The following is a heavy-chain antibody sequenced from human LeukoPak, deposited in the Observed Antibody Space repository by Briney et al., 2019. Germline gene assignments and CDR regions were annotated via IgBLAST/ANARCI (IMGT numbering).Heavy chain of an antibody. CDR1: GFTFSSYS. CDR2: ISSSSSYI. V-gene: IGHV3-21*01. J-gene: IGHJ6*04. Sequence: PGGSLRLSCAASGFTFSSYSMNWVRQAPGKGLEWVSSISSSSSYIYYADSVKGRFTISRDNAKNSLYLQMNSLRAEDTAVYYCVRDSSSWYNYGMDVWGKGTTVTVSS. D-gene: IGHD6-13*01. CDR3: VRDSSSWYNYGMDV.